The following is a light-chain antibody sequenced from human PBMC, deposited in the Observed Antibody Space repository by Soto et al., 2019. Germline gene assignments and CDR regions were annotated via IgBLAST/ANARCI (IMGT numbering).Light chain of an antibody. CDR1: QGVSSSS. J-gene: IGKJ2*01. CDR3: QHYDNSPMYT. Sequence: EIVLTQSPGTLSLSPGERATLSCRASQGVSSSSLARFQQKPGQAPRLLIYGASNRATGIPDRFSGSGSGTDFTLTVSRLEPEDFAVYYCQHYDNSPMYTFGQGPKLEIK. CDR2: GAS. V-gene: IGKV3-20*01.